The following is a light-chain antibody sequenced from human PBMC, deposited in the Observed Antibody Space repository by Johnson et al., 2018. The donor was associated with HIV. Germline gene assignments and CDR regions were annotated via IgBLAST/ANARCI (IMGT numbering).Light chain of an antibody. J-gene: IGLJ1*01. CDR2: EKN. V-gene: IGLV1-51*02. Sequence: QSVLTQPPSVSAATGQKVTISCSGSSSNIGNNYVSWYQQVPGTAPKLLIYEKNKRPSGIPDRFSASMSGTSATLDITGLQTGDEADYYCGTWDSSLSVGVFGTGTKVTVL. CDR1: SSNIGNNY. CDR3: GTWDSSLSVGV.